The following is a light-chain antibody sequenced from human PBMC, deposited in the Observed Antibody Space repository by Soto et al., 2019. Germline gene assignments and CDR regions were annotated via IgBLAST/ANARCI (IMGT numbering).Light chain of an antibody. Sequence: EIVLTRSPCTLSLSPGERATLSCRASQSVSSNYLAWYQQKPGQAPRLLIYGASSRATGIPDRFSGSGSGTDFTLTISRLEPEDFVVYYCQQYGSSPPLTFAGRTKVAIK. J-gene: IGKJ4*01. V-gene: IGKV3-20*01. CDR3: QQYGSSPPLT. CDR1: QSVSSNY. CDR2: GAS.